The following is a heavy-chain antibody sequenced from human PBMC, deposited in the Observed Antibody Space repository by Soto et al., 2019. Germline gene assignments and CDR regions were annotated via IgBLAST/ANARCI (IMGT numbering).Heavy chain of an antibody. J-gene: IGHJ4*02. CDR3: GSSGYPTGLYY. CDR2: IKSKTDGGTT. Sequence: GGSLRLSCAASGFTFINAWIIFVRQAPCKGLEWVVRIKSKTDGGTTDYAAPVKGRFTISRDDSKNTLYLQMNSLKTEDTAVYYCGSSGYPTGLYYWGQGTLVTVSS. D-gene: IGHD3-22*01. CDR1: GFTFINAW. V-gene: IGHV3-15*01.